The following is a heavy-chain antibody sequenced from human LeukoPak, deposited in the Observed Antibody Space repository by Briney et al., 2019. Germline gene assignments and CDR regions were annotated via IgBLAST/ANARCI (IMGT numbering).Heavy chain of an antibody. CDR2: ISGNGDST. V-gene: IGHV3-23*01. CDR1: GFTFNNYA. J-gene: IGHJ4*02. Sequence: GGSLRLSCAASGFTFNNYAMSWVRQAPGKGLEWVSTISGNGDSTSYADSVKGRFTIPRDNSKKILYLQMNSLRAEDTAVSYCASYFDYGDYSSPWYWGQGTLVTASS. CDR3: ASYFDYGDYSSPWY. D-gene: IGHD4-17*01.